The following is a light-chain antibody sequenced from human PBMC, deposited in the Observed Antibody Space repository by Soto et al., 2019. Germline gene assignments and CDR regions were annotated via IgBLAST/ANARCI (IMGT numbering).Light chain of an antibody. Sequence: ETVLTQSPGTLYLSPGERASLSCRASQSISGRYLARYQQKPGQAPRLLIYDASSRATGVPARFSGSGSGTDFILTVSRLEPGDFAVYYCQRYGSSPLSFGGGTKVEIK. CDR2: DAS. CDR1: QSISGRY. V-gene: IGKV3-20*01. CDR3: QRYGSSPLS. J-gene: IGKJ4*01.